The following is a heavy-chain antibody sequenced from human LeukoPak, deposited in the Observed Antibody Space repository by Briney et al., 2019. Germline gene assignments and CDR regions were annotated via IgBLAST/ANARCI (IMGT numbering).Heavy chain of an antibody. CDR2: IYYSGST. CDR3: ARGLSGLFYFDY. Sequence: SETLSLTCTVSGGSISSYYWSWIRQPPGKGLEWIGYIYYSGSTNYNPSLKSRVTIPVDTSKNQFSLKLSSVTAADTAVYYCARGLSGLFYFDYWGQGTLVTVSS. J-gene: IGHJ4*02. D-gene: IGHD3-16*01. CDR1: GGSISSYY. V-gene: IGHV4-59*01.